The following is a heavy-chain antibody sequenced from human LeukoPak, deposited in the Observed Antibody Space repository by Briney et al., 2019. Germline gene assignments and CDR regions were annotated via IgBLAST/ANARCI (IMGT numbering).Heavy chain of an antibody. V-gene: IGHV3-30*14. CDR3: AGVGTGTTDPPDAFDI. CDR1: GFTFSSYA. J-gene: IGHJ3*02. Sequence: PGRSLRLSCAASGFTFSSYAMHWVRQAPGKGLEWVAVISYDGSNKYYADSVKGRFTISRDNSKNTLYLQMNSLRAEDTAVYYCAGVGTGTTDPPDAFDIWGQGTMVTVSS. CDR2: ISYDGSNK. D-gene: IGHD1-1*01.